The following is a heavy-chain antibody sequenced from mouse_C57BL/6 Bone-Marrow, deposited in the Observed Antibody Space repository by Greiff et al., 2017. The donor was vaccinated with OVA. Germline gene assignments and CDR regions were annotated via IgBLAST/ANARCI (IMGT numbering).Heavy chain of an antibody. D-gene: IGHD1-1*01. CDR1: GFNIKDYY. V-gene: IGHV14-2*01. Sequence: VHVKQSGAELVKPGASVKLSCTASGFNIKDYYMHWVKQRTEQGLEWIGRIDPEDGETKYAPKFQGKATITADTSSNTAYLQLSSLTSEDTAVYYCARSRITTVVATDYVDYWGQGTTLTVSS. J-gene: IGHJ2*01. CDR3: ARSRITTVVATDYVDY. CDR2: IDPEDGET.